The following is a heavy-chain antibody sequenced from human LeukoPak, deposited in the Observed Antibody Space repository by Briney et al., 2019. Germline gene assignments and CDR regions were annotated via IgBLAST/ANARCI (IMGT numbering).Heavy chain of an antibody. CDR2: ISGSGGST. CDR3: AKDPTSSGWVYYFDY. D-gene: IGHD6-19*01. J-gene: IGHJ4*02. Sequence: PGGSLRLSCAASGFTFSSYATSWVRQAPGKGLEWVSAISGSGGSTYYADSVKGRFTISRDNSKNTLYLQMNSLRAEDTAVYYCAKDPTSSGWVYYFDYWGQGTLVTVSS. CDR1: GFTFSSYA. V-gene: IGHV3-23*01.